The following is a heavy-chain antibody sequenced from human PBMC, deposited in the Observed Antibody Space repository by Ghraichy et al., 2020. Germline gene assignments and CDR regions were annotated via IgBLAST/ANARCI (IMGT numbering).Heavy chain of an antibody. D-gene: IGHD4-17*01. CDR1: GGSISSYY. J-gene: IGHJ3*02. CDR3: SREGGNDDGDYEPLKAFDI. V-gene: IGHV4-59*01. CDR2: IYYSGST. Sequence: SETLSLTCTVSGGSISSYYWSWIRQPPGKGLEWIGYIYYSGSTNYNPSLKSRVPISVDTSKNQFSLKLSSVTAADKAVYYCSREGGNDDGDYEPLKAFDICGQGTIGTVSS.